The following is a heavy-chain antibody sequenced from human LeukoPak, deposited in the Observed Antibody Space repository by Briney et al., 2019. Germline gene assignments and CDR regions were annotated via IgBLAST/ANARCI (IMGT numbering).Heavy chain of an antibody. J-gene: IGHJ4*02. CDR1: GFTFSSCS. D-gene: IGHD1-7*01. Sequence: PGGSLRLSCAASGFTFSSCSMNWVRQAPGKGLEWVSYIRSGGTNTDYTGSVKGRFTISRDNAKNSLYLQMNSLRAEDTAVYYCARMNYVSSGWGAPFDYWGQGTLVTVSS. V-gene: IGHV3-48*04. CDR3: ARMNYVSSGWGAPFDY. CDR2: IRSGGTNT.